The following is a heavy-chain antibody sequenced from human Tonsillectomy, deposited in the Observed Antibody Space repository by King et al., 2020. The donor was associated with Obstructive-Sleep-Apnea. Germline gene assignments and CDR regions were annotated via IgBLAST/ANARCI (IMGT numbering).Heavy chain of an antibody. CDR2: IYYSGST. J-gene: IGHJ3*02. V-gene: IGHV4-31*03. Sequence: VQLQESGPGLVKPSQTLSLTCTVSGGSISSGGYYWSWIRQHPGKGLEWIGYIYYSGSTYYNPSLKSRVTISVDTSKNQFSLKLSSVTAADTAVYYCAGDGEGSGGSCYTVGAFDIWGQGTMVTVSS. CDR3: AGDGEGSGGSCYTVGAFDI. D-gene: IGHD2-15*01. CDR1: GGSISSGGYY.